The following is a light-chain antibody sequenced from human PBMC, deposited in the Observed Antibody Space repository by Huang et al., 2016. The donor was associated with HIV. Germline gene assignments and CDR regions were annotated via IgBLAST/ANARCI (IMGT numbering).Light chain of an antibody. V-gene: IGKV3-11*01. CDR1: QNINTY. J-gene: IGKJ4*01. CDR2: DAA. Sequence: EIVLTQSPVTLSMSPGQRATLSCRASQNINTYLAWYQQKPGQAPRLLIYDAANRATGIPARVSGSGSGTDFTLTISSLEPEDFVVYFCQQRSSWPLTFGGGSTIEIK. CDR3: QQRSSWPLT.